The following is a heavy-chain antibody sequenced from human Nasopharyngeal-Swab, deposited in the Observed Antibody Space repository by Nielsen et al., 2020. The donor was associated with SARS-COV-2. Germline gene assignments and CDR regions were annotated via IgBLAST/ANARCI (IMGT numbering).Heavy chain of an antibody. CDR3: ARDDDYGDYGLWY. J-gene: IGHJ4*02. CDR1: GYTFTDYY. V-gene: IGHV1-2*06. Sequence: ASVKVSCKASGYTFTDYYMHWVRQAPGQGLEWMGRINPNSGGTNYAQKFQGRVTMTRDTSISTAYMELSRLRSDDTAVYYCARDDDYGDYGLWYWGQGTLVTVSS. CDR2: INPNSGGT. D-gene: IGHD4-17*01.